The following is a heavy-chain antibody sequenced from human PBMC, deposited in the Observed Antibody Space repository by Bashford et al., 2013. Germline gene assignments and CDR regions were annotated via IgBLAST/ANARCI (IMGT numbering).Heavy chain of an antibody. Sequence: TFTDSHMMWIRQVPGKGLEWVSYSGSGRNMYYADSVRGRFTMSRDNAKKSLLLQMNSLRLEDTAVYYCASRLHVSNDAFDIWGQGTMVTVSS. CDR3: ASRLHVSNDAFDI. J-gene: IGHJ3*02. CDR1: TFTDSH. CDR2: SGSGRNM. D-gene: IGHD5/OR15-5a*01. V-gene: IGHV3-11*01.